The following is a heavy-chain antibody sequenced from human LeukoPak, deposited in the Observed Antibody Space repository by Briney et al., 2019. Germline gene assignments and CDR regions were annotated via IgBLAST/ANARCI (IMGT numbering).Heavy chain of an antibody. CDR2: INPNTDDT. V-gene: IGHV1-2*02. CDR1: GYNFDGYY. D-gene: IGHD1-26*01. CDR3: ARGEGIVGSTGLSY. Sequence: ASAKVSCTASGYNFDGYYIHWVRQAPGQGLEWMAWINPNTDDTHFAQKFQDRVTLSRDNSISTAYLELRSLRYDDTAVYYCARGEGIVGSTGLSYWGQGTLVSVSS. J-gene: IGHJ4*02.